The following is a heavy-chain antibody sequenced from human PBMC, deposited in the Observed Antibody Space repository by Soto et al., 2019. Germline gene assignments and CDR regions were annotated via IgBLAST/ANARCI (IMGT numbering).Heavy chain of an antibody. V-gene: IGHV3-74*01. CDR1: GFTFSSYW. D-gene: IGHD5-12*01. CDR2: INSDGSST. Sequence: GGSLRLSCAASGFTFSSYWMHWVRQAPGKGLVWVSRINSDGSSTSYADSVKGRFTISRDNAKNTLYLQMNSLRAEDTAVYYCARSHLRGGYIVATPNDAFDIWGQGTMVTVSS. CDR3: ARSHLRGGYIVATPNDAFDI. J-gene: IGHJ3*02.